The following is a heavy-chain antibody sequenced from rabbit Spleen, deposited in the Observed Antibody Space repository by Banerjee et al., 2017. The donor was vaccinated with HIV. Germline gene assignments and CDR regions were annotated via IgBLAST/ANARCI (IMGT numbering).Heavy chain of an antibody. Sequence: QSLEESGGDLVKPGASLTLTCAASGFSFSSNDYICWVRQAPGKGLEWIACIGIGNIGNAYYATWAKGRFIMSRTSSTTVTLQMTSLTAADTATYICARDLVTVIGWNFNLWGQGTLVTVS. CDR2: IGIGNIGNA. D-gene: IGHD5-1*01. V-gene: IGHV1S40*01. J-gene: IGHJ4*01. CDR1: GFSFSSNDY. CDR3: ARDLVTVIGWNFNL.